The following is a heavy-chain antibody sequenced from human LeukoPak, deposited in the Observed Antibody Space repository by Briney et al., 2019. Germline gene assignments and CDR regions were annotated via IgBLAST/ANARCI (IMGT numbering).Heavy chain of an antibody. CDR1: GFTFDDYG. CDR3: AREGVSYYGSRNDY. D-gene: IGHD3-10*01. V-gene: IGHV3-20*04. J-gene: IGHJ4*02. Sequence: GGSLRLSCAASGFTFDDYGMTWVRQAPGKGLEWVSGISWSGGSTSYADSVKGRFTISRDNVKNSLYLQMNSLRAEDTALYYCAREGVSYYGSRNDYWGQGTLVTVSS. CDR2: ISWSGGST.